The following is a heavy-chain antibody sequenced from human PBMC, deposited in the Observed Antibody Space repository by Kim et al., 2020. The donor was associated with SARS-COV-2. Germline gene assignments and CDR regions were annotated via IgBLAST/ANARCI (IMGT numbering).Heavy chain of an antibody. D-gene: IGHD5-18*01. Sequence: GGSLRLSCAASGFTFSSYGMHWVRQAPGKGLEWVAVISYDGSNKYYADSVKGRFTISRDNSKNTLYLQMNSLRAEDTAVYYCAKADVDTAIETWGQGTLVTVSS. J-gene: IGHJ5*02. CDR3: AKADVDTAIET. CDR2: ISYDGSNK. V-gene: IGHV3-30*18. CDR1: GFTFSSYG.